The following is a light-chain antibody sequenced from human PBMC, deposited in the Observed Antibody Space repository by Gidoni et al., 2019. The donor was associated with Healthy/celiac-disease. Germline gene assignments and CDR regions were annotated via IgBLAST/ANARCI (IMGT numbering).Light chain of an antibody. CDR1: QSISSY. J-gene: IGKJ2*01. CDR3: QQSYSTPPYT. Sequence: DIQMTQSPSSLSASVGDRVTITCRASQSISSYLNWYQQKPGKAPKLLIYAASSLQSGVPSRFSGSGSGTDFTLTISSLQPEDFETYYCQQSYSTPPYTFGKGTKLEIK. V-gene: IGKV1-39*01. CDR2: AAS.